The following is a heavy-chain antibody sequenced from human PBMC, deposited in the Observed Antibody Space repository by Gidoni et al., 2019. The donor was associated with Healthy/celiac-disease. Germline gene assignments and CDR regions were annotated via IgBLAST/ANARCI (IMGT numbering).Heavy chain of an antibody. V-gene: IGHV4-39*01. CDR2: IYYSGST. CDR3: ASPPAAADWFDP. D-gene: IGHD6-13*01. Sequence: QLQLQESGPGLVKPSETLSLTCTVSGGSISSSSYYWGWIRQPPGEGLEWIGSIYYSGSTHYNPSLKSRVTISVDTSKNQFSLKLSSVTAADTAVYYCASPPAAADWFDPWGQGTLVTVSS. J-gene: IGHJ5*02. CDR1: GGSISSSSYY.